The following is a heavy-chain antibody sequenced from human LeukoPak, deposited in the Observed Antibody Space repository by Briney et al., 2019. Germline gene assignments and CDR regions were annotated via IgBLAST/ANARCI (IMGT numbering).Heavy chain of an antibody. Sequence: SETLSLTRSVSGGSISSYYWSWIRQPPGKGLEWIGYIYYRGSTNYNPSLKSRVTISVDTSKKQFSLKLSSVTAADTAVYYCARRSPFDWYFDLWGRGTLVTVSS. CDR2: IYYRGST. CDR3: ARRSPFDWYFDL. D-gene: IGHD2/OR15-2a*01. J-gene: IGHJ2*01. V-gene: IGHV4-59*08. CDR1: GGSISSYY.